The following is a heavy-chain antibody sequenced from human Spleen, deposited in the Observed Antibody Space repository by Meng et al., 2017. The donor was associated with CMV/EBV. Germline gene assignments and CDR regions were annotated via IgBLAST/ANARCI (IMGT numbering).Heavy chain of an antibody. J-gene: IGHJ4*02. Sequence: GESLKISCAASGFTFSSSGMHWARQAPGKGPEWVAVISNDASKKYYADSVKGRFTISRDDSKNAVFLQMISLRPEDTAVYYCARGLVGYFDYWGQGTLVTVSS. V-gene: IGHV3-30*19. CDR2: ISNDASKK. CDR3: ARGLVGYFDY. D-gene: IGHD1-26*01. CDR1: GFTFSSSG.